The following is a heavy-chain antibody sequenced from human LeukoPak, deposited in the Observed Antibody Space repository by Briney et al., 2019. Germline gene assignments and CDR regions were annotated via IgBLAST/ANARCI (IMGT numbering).Heavy chain of an antibody. CDR1: GGSISSGGYS. CDR2: IYYSGST. CDR3: AREWRRPPYLMDV. J-gene: IGHJ6*03. V-gene: IGHV4-30-4*07. Sequence: SETLSLTCAVSGGSISSGGYSWSWIRQPPGKGLEWIGYIYYSGSTYYNPSLKSRVTISVDTSKNQFSLKLSSVTAADTAVYYCAREWRRPPYLMDVWGKGTTVTISS. D-gene: IGHD5-12*01.